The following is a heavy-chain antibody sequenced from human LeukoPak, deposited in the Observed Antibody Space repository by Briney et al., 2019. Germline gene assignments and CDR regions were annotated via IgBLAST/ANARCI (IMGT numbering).Heavy chain of an antibody. J-gene: IGHJ4*02. D-gene: IGHD5-12*01. V-gene: IGHV5-51*01. CDR2: IYPGDSDT. CDR1: GYNFTSYW. Sequence: RGESLKISCKGSGYNFTSYWIGWVRQMPGKGLEWMGIIYPGDSDTRYSPSFQGQVTISADKSFSTAYLQWSSLQASDTAMYYCARQSGYDKNFDYWGQGTLVTVSS. CDR3: ARQSGYDKNFDY.